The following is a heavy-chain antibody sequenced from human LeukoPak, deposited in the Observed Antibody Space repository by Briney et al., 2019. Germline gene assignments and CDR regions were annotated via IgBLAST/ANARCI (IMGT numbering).Heavy chain of an antibody. Sequence: GGSLRLSCAASGITFSSYIMNWVRQAPGKGLEWLSYISNSGSTIYYADSVKGRFSISRDNAKNSLWLQMSSLRAEDTAVYYRARGRGSCSGGTCYVDFWGQGTLVTVSS. CDR1: GITFSSYI. CDR2: ISNSGSTI. J-gene: IGHJ4*02. V-gene: IGHV3-48*01. D-gene: IGHD2-15*01. CDR3: ARGRGSCSGGTCYVDF.